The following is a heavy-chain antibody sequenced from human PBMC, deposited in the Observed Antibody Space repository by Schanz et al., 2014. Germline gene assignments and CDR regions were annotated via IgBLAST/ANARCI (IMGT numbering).Heavy chain of an antibody. CDR1: GFTFSSYG. CDR3: AKGKSEVRGIILDY. J-gene: IGHJ4*02. Sequence: QVELVESGGGLVKPGGSLRLSCAPSGFTFSSYGMHWVRQAPGKGLEWVALISYDGNTKYYADSVKGRFTISRDNSKNTLYLQMNSLRAEDTAVYYCAKGKSEVRGIILDYWGQGTMVVVSS. V-gene: IGHV3-30*18. CDR2: ISYDGNTK. D-gene: IGHD3-10*01.